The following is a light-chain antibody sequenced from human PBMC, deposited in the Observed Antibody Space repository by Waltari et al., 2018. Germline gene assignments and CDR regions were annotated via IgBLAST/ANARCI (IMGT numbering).Light chain of an antibody. V-gene: IGKV1-39*01. CDR1: QNIRTY. CDR3: QQSFSSPWT. J-gene: IGKJ1*01. Sequence: DIQMTQSPSSLSASIGDTITVTCRASQNIRTYLNSDQQKPAKAPKLLIFGASSLPRGVPSRFSGSASGTEFTLTITNLQPDDFATYFCQQSFSSPWTFGQGTTV. CDR2: GAS.